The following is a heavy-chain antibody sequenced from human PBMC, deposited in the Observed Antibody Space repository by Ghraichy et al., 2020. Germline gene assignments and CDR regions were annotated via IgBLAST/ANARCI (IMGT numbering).Heavy chain of an antibody. D-gene: IGHD3-22*01. CDR2: ISTSSSTI. V-gene: IGHV3-48*02. Sequence: GWSLRLSCAASGFTFSSYSMNWVRQAPGKGLEWVSHISTSSSTIYYADSVKGRFTISRDNAKNALDLQMNSLRDEDTAVYYCARGGYYDSSGYRGRFDYWGQGTLVTVSS. CDR3: ARGGYYDSSGYRGRFDY. CDR1: GFTFSSYS. J-gene: IGHJ4*02.